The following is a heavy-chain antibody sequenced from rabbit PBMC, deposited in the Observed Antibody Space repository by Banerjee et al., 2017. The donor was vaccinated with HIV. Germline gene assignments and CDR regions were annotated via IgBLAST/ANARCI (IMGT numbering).Heavy chain of an antibody. CDR1: GFSFSGSYW. CDR3: GRSPYGLTFYYALKL. V-gene: IGHV1S45*01. D-gene: IGHD1-1*01. CDR2: IYAGTGNA. J-gene: IGHJ6*01. Sequence: QEQLEESGGDLVQPEGSLTLTCTASGFSFSGSYWICWVRQAPGKGLEWLACIYAGTGNAYYASWAKGRFTISRASSTTVTLQMSSLTAADTATYFCGRSPYGLTFYYALKLWGPGTLVTVS.